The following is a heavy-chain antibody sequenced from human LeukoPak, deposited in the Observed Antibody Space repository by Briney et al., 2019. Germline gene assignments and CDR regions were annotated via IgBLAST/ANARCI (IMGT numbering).Heavy chain of an antibody. CDR2: INPNSGGT. V-gene: IGHV1-2*02. J-gene: IGHJ4*02. CDR3: ARDRSSLVRGVPGY. Sequence: ASVKVSCKASGGTFSSYAISWVRQAPGQGLEWMGWINPNSGGTNFAQQFQGRVTMTRDTSSSTAYMELSRLRSDDTAVYYCARDRSSLVRGVPGYWGQGTLVTVSS. CDR1: GGTFSSYA. D-gene: IGHD3-10*01.